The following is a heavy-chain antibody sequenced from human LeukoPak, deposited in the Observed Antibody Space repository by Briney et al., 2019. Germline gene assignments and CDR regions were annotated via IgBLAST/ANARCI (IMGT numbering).Heavy chain of an antibody. V-gene: IGHV3-64D*08. CDR1: GFTFSTNS. CDR3: VTVGMTSIWSYLRFDP. D-gene: IGHD1-26*01. Sequence: GGSLRLSCSASGFTFSTNSMHWVRQAPGKGLEFVSAITSNGGSTYYADSVKDRFTISRDNSKNTLYLQMSSLRAEDTAVYYCVTVGMTSIWSYLRFDPRGQGTLASVSS. CDR2: ITSNGGST. J-gene: IGHJ5*02.